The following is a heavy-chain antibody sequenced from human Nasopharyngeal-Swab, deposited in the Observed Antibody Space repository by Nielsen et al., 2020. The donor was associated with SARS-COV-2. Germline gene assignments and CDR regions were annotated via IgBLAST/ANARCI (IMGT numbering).Heavy chain of an antibody. V-gene: IGHV6-1*01. Sequence: SQTLSLTCSISGDSVSSTIAAWHSIRQSPSRGLEWLGRTYYRSQWYNDYAVSVRSRITISPDISKNQFSLHLNSVTPEDTAVYYCASFAQGSPSLYWGQGILVTVSS. CDR3: ASFAQGSPSLY. J-gene: IGHJ4*02. CDR1: GDSVSSTIAA. CDR2: TYYRSQWYN.